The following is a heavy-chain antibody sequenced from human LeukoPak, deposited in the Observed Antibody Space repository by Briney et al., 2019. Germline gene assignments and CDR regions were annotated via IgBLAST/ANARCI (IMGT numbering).Heavy chain of an antibody. V-gene: IGHV3-33*01. CDR2: IWYDGSNK. CDR1: GFTLSSYG. D-gene: IGHD2-2*01. CDR3: ARDQVPAAMWDYYYYGMDV. J-gene: IGHJ6*02. Sequence: PGGSLRLSCAASGFTLSSYGTHWVRQAPGKGLEWVAVIWYDGSNKYYADSVKGRFTISRDNSKNTLYLQMNSLRAEDTAVYYCARDQVPAAMWDYYYYGMDVWGQGTTVTVSS.